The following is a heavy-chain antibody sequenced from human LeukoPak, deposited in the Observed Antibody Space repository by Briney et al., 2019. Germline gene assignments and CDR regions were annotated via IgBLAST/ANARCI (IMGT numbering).Heavy chain of an antibody. J-gene: IGHJ6*03. V-gene: IGHV4-38-2*02. Sequence: SETLSLTCTVSGYSISSGYYWGWIRQPPGKGLEWIGSIFHSGSTYYNPSLKSRVTISVDTSKNQFSLKLSSVTAADTAVYYCARRTYSGYYYYYYYMDVWGKGTTVTISS. CDR1: GYSISSGYY. D-gene: IGHD5-12*01. CDR3: ARRTYSGYYYYYYYMDV. CDR2: IFHSGST.